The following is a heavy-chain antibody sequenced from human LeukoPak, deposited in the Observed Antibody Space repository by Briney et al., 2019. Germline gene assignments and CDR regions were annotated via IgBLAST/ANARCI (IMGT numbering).Heavy chain of an antibody. CDR1: GFTFSSYA. CDR3: ARPQSSSGYYWPFDD. Sequence: GGSLRLSCAASGFTFSSYAMRWVRQAPGKGLEWVSAISPSSGTFYADSVKGRFSISRDNSKNTLYLQMNSLRAEDTAVYYCARPQSSSGYYWPFDDWGQGTLVTVSS. V-gene: IGHV3-23*01. CDR2: ISPSSGT. J-gene: IGHJ4*02. D-gene: IGHD3-22*01.